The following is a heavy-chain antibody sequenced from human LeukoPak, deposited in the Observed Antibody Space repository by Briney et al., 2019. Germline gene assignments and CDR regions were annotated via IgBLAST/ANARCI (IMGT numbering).Heavy chain of an antibody. D-gene: IGHD2-15*01. CDR2: ISYDGSNK. CDR1: GFTFSSYA. J-gene: IGHJ4*02. Sequence: GGSLRLSCAASGFTFSSYAMHWVRQAPGKGLEWVAVISYDGSNKYYADSVKGRFTISRDNSKNTLYLQMNSLRAEDTAVYYCATENDSSFPDFDYWGQGTLVSVSS. V-gene: IGHV3-30*04. CDR3: ATENDSSFPDFDY.